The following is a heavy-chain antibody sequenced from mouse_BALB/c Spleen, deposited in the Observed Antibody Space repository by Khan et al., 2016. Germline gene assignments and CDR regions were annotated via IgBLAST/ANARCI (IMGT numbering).Heavy chain of an antibody. V-gene: IGHV3-2*02. J-gene: IGHJ3*01. CDR1: GYSITSDYA. CDR2: ISYSGST. D-gene: IGHD2-2*01. CDR3: AIWLQQRNWFAY. Sequence: QLQESGPGLVKPSQSLSLTCTVTGYSITSDYAWNWIRQFPGNKLEWMGYISYSGSTSYNPSLKSRISITRDTSKHQFFLQLHSVTTEDTATYDCAIWLQQRNWFAYWGQGTLVTVSA.